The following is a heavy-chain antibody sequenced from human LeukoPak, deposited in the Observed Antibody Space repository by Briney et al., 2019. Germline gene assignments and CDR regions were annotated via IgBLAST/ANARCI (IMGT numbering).Heavy chain of an antibody. CDR3: ARDNYLGV. Sequence: GESLKISCAASGFTFTTYWMSWVRQAPGKGLEWVANIKQDGAEKYYVDSVKGRFTISRDNAKNTLFLQMNTLRAEDTAVYYCARDNYLGVWGQGTLVTVSS. D-gene: IGHD1-1*01. CDR1: GFTFTTYW. CDR2: IKQDGAEK. V-gene: IGHV3-7*01. J-gene: IGHJ4*02.